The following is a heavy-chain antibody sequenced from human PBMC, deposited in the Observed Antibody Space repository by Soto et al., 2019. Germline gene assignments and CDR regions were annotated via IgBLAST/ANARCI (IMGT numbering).Heavy chain of an antibody. CDR3: ARSGPDHYDFWSAQQPFDP. D-gene: IGHD3-3*01. V-gene: IGHV4-31*03. CDR1: GGSISSGGYY. J-gene: IGHJ5*02. Sequence: SETLSLTCTVSGGSISSGGYYWSWIRQHPGKGLEWIGYIYYSGSTYYNPSLKSRVTISVDTSKNQFSLKLSSVTAADTAVYYCARSGPDHYDFWSAQQPFDPWGQGTLVTVSS. CDR2: IYYSGST.